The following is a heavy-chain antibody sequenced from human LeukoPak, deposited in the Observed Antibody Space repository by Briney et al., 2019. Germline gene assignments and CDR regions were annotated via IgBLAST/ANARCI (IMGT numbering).Heavy chain of an antibody. D-gene: IGHD2-2*01. Sequence: ASVKVSCKASGYTFTGYYMHWVRQAPGQGLEWMGWINPNSGGTNYAQKFQGRVTMTRDTSISTAYMELSRLRSDDTAVYYCARDPLQYCSSTSCYGGGWFDPWGQGTLVTVSS. CDR2: INPNSGGT. J-gene: IGHJ5*02. CDR1: GYTFTGYY. CDR3: ARDPLQYCSSTSCYGGGWFDP. V-gene: IGHV1-2*02.